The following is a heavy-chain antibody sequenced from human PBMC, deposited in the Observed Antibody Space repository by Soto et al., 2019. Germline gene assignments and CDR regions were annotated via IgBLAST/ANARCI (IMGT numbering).Heavy chain of an antibody. J-gene: IGHJ5*02. D-gene: IGHD3-22*01. CDR2: MNPNSGNT. V-gene: IGHV1-8*01. CDR1: GYTFTSYD. Sequence: QVQLVQSGAEVKKPGASVKVSCKASGYTFTSYDINWVRQATGQGLEWMGWMNPNSGNTGYAQKFQGRVTMTRNTSISTAYMELSSRRSEDTAVYYCARFYYDSSGYYSNWFDPWGQGTLVTVSS. CDR3: ARFYYDSSGYYSNWFDP.